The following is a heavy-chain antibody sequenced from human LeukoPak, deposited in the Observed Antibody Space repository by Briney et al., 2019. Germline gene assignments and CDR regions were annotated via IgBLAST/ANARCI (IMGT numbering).Heavy chain of an antibody. CDR1: GFTFSIYA. V-gene: IGHV3-23*01. D-gene: IGHD3-10*01. CDR2: ISGSDGST. CDR3: AKELGRFDYFDY. J-gene: IGHJ4*02. Sequence: GGSLRLSCAASGFTFSIYAMSWVRQAPGKGLEWVSAISGSDGSTYYTDSVKGRFTISRDNSKNTLYLQMNSLRAEDTAIYYCAKELGRFDYFDYWGQGTLVTVSS.